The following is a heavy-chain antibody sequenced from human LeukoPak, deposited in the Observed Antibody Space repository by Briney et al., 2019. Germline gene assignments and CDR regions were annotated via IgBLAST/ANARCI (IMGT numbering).Heavy chain of an antibody. Sequence: TGGSLRLSCTASGFIFSSYGMHWVRQAPGKGLEWVAVIWNDGSNEYYADSVRGRFTISRDNSKDTLYLQMNSLRAEDTALYYCAKWSFWLSGYFDYWGQGTLVTVSS. CDR1: GFIFSSYG. CDR2: IWNDGSNE. J-gene: IGHJ4*02. D-gene: IGHD1-26*01. V-gene: IGHV3-33*06. CDR3: AKWSFWLSGYFDY.